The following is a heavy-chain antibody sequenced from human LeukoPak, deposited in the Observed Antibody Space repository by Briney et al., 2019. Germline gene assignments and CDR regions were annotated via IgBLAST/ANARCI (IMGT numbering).Heavy chain of an antibody. J-gene: IGHJ5*02. CDR2: ISAYNGNT. D-gene: IGHD1-26*01. V-gene: IGHV1-18*01. CDR3: ARDGDVGVQSWFDP. CDR1: GYTFTSHV. Sequence: ASVKVSCKASGYTFTSHVISWVRQAPGQGLEWMGWISAYNGNTNYAQKLQGRVTMTTDTSTSTAYMELRSLRSDDTAVYYCARDGDVGVQSWFDPWGQGTLVTVSS.